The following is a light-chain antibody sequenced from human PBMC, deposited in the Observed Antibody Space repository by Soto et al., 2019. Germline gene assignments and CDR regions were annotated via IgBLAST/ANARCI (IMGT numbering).Light chain of an antibody. CDR1: SSNIGKSY. V-gene: IGLV1-51*01. Sequence: QSVLTQPPSVSAAPGQKVTISCSGSSSNIGKSYVSWYQQLPGTAPKLLIYDNNKRPSGIPDRFSGSRSATSATLGITGLQTGDEADYYCGTWDTSLTAGVFGGGTQLTVL. CDR3: GTWDTSLTAGV. J-gene: IGLJ2*01. CDR2: DNN.